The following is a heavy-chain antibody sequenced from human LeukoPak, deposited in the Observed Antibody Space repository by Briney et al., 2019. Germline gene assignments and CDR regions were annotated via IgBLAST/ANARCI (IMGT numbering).Heavy chain of an antibody. CDR1: GFTFDDYA. CDR3: AKGPGAYYYYYGMDV. Sequence: GGSLRLSCAASGFTFDDYAMHWVRQAPGKGLEWVSGISWNSGSISYADSVKGRFTISRDNAKNSLNLQMNSLRAEDTALYYCAKGPGAYYYYYGMDVWGQGTTVTVSS. CDR2: ISWNSGSI. J-gene: IGHJ6*02. V-gene: IGHV3-9*01.